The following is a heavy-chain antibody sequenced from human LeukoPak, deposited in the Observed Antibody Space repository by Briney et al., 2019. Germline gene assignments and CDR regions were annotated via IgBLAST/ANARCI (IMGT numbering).Heavy chain of an antibody. CDR1: GVSISSSSSY. V-gene: IGHV4-39*07. CDR3: ARVRGDIVVVPAAIYWFDP. J-gene: IGHJ5*02. D-gene: IGHD2-2*02. CDR2: IYYSAST. Sequence: SETLSLTCTVSGVSISSSSSYWGWIRQPPGKGLEWIGSIYYSASTYYNPSLKSRVTISVDTSKNQFSLKLSSVTAADTAVYYCARVRGDIVVVPAAIYWFDPWGQGTLVTVSS.